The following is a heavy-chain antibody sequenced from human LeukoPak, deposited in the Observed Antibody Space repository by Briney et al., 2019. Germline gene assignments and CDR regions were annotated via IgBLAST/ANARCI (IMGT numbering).Heavy chain of an antibody. CDR1: GYTFTGYY. Sequence: ASVKVSCKASGYTFTGYYMHWVRQAPGQGLGWMGWINPNSGGTNYAQKFQGRVTMTRDASISTAYMELSRLRSDDTAVYYCARVYDVDYYGSGSYYNPYYFDYWGQGTLVTVSS. J-gene: IGHJ4*02. CDR2: INPNSGGT. D-gene: IGHD3-10*01. CDR3: ARVYDVDYYGSGSYYNPYYFDY. V-gene: IGHV1-2*02.